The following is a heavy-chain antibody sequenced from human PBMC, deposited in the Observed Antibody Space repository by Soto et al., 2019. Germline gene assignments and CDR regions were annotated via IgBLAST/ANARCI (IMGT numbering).Heavy chain of an antibody. CDR3: TRTQYSGYDPLDY. V-gene: IGHV3-49*03. J-gene: IGHJ4*02. CDR2: IRSKAYGGTT. Sequence: GVLRLSCTASGFTFGDYAMSWFRQAPGKGLEWVGFIRSKAYGGTTEYAASVKGRFTISRDDSKSIAYLQMNSLKTEDTAVYYCTRTQYSGYDPLDYWGQGTLVTVSS. CDR1: GFTFGDYA. D-gene: IGHD5-12*01.